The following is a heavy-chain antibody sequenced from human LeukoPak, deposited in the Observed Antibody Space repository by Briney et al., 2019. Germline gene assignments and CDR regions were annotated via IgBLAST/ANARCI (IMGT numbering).Heavy chain of an antibody. D-gene: IGHD3-10*01. Sequence: VKVSCXXXGYTFTSYGISWVRQAPGQGVEWMGWISAYNGNTNYAQKLQGRVTMTTDTSTSTAYMELRSLRSDDTAVYYCARDMDYYAPYYFDYWGQGTLVTVSS. CDR2: ISAYNGNT. J-gene: IGHJ4*02. CDR1: GYTFTSYG. V-gene: IGHV1-18*01. CDR3: ARDMDYYAPYYFDY.